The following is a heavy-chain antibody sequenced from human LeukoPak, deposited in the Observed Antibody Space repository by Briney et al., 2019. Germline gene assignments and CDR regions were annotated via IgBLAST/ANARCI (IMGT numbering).Heavy chain of an antibody. CDR3: AKRGVVIRGLLVIGYHQEAYHSGF. CDR1: GISLSNYA. Sequence: GGSLRLSCVVSGISLSNYAMTWVRQAPGKGLEWVSYISERGATTTYADSVKGRFTISRDTSLNTLYLQMNNLRAEDTAVYFCAKRGVVIRGLLVIGYHQEAYHSGFWGQGVLVTVSS. J-gene: IGHJ4*02. CDR2: ISERGATT. V-gene: IGHV3-23*01. D-gene: IGHD3-10*01.